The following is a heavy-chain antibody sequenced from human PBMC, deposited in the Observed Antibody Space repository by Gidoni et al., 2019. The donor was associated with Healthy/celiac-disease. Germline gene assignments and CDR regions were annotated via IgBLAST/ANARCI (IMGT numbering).Heavy chain of an antibody. V-gene: IGHV3-23*01. J-gene: IGHJ4*02. CDR3: AKVYYGIYYFDY. Sequence: EVQLLASGGGLVQPGGPLRLPCAASGFTFSSYAMSWVRQAPGKGLEWVSAISGSGGSTYYADSVKGRFTISRDNSKNTLYLQMNSLRAEDTAVYYCAKVYYGIYYFDYWGQGTLVTVSS. CDR1: GFTFSSYA. CDR2: ISGSGGST. D-gene: IGHD3-22*01.